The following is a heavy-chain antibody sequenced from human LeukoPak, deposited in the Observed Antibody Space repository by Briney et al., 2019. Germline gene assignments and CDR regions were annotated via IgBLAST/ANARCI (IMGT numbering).Heavy chain of an antibody. CDR2: IFHTGHT. V-gene: IGHV4-30-2*01. CDR3: ARAPRGYCSSTSCLNWFDP. J-gene: IGHJ5*02. Sequence: SETLSLTCAVSGGSISSGDYPWSWIRQPPGKGLEWIGYIFHTGHTSYNPSLKSRVTISVDMSKNQFSLKLSSVTAADTAVYYCARAPRGYCSSTSCLNWFDPWGQGTLVTVSS. CDR1: GGSISSGDYP. D-gene: IGHD2-2*01.